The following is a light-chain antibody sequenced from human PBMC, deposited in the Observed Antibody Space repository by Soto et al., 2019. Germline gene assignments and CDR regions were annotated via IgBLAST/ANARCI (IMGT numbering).Light chain of an antibody. J-gene: IGKJ1*01. CDR3: QQYYSYPHT. Sequence: AIRMTQSPSSFSASTGDRVTITCRASQGISSYLAWYQQKPGKAPKLLIYDASTLQSGVPSRFSGSGFGTDFTLTISGLQSEDFATYYFQQYYSYPHTFGQGTKLEIK. V-gene: IGKV1-8*01. CDR2: DAS. CDR1: QGISSY.